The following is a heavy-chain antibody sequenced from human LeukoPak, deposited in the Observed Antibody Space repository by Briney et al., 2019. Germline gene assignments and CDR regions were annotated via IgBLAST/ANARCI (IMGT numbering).Heavy chain of an antibody. D-gene: IGHD3-3*01. V-gene: IGHV4-34*01. CDR1: GGSFSGYY. Sequence: SETLSLTCAVYGGSFSGYYWSWIRQPPGKGLEWTGEINHSGSTNYNPSLKSRVTISVDTSKNQFSLKLSSVTAADTAVYYCARYNYDFWSGYSKWFDPWGQGTLVTVSS. J-gene: IGHJ5*02. CDR2: INHSGST. CDR3: ARYNYDFWSGYSKWFDP.